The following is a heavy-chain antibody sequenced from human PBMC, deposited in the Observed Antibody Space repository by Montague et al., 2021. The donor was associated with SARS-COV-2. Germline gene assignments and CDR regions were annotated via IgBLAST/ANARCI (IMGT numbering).Heavy chain of an antibody. CDR1: GDSVSSNSAT. CDR3: ARERWAVGVSFDY. D-gene: IGHD1-26*01. Sequence: YAISGDSVSSNSATWHWIRQSPSRGLEWLGRTYYRSRWSNDYAVSVRSRIIINPDTSTNQFSLQPSSVTPEDTAVYFCARERWAVGVSFDYWGQGTLVTVPS. J-gene: IGHJ4*02. V-gene: IGHV6-1*01. CDR2: TYYRSRWSN.